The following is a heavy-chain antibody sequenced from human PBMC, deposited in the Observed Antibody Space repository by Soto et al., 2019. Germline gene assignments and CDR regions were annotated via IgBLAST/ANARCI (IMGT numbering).Heavy chain of an antibody. Sequence: WASVKVSCKASGGTFSSYAISWVRQAPGQGLEWMGGIIPIFGTANYAQKFQGRVTITADKSTSTAYMELRGLRSDDTAVYYCAREVEGSYSPADFWGQGTPVTVSS. J-gene: IGHJ4*02. CDR2: IIPIFGTA. CDR1: GGTFSSYA. D-gene: IGHD3-10*01. V-gene: IGHV1-69*06. CDR3: AREVEGSYSPADF.